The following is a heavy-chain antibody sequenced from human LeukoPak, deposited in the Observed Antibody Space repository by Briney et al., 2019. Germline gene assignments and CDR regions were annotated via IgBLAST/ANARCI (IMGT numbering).Heavy chain of an antibody. Sequence: ASVKVSCKASGYTFTGYYMHWVRQAPGQGLEWMGWINPKSGGANYAQKFQGWVTMTRDTSISTAYMELSRLRSDDTAVYYCAREIKGPLTFDYWGQGTLVTVSS. D-gene: IGHD3-9*01. J-gene: IGHJ4*02. CDR3: AREIKGPLTFDY. CDR2: INPKSGGA. CDR1: GYTFTGYY. V-gene: IGHV1-2*04.